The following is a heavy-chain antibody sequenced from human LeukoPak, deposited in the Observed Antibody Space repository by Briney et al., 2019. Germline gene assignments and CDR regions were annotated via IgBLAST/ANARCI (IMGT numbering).Heavy chain of an antibody. CDR3: ARVAQYYDFWSGYYRGWFDP. CDR1: GFTFSDYY. D-gene: IGHD3-3*01. Sequence: GGSLRLSCAASGFTFSDYYMSWIRQAPGKGLEWVSYISSSGSTIYYADSVKGRFTISRDNAKNSLYLQMNRLRAEDTAVYYCARVAQYYDFWSGYYRGWFDPWGQGTLVTVSS. V-gene: IGHV3-11*01. J-gene: IGHJ5*02. CDR2: ISSSGSTI.